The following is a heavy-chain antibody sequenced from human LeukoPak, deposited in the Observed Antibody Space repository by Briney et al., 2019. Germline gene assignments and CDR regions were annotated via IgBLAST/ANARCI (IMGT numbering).Heavy chain of an antibody. CDR3: ARDLMYSSGWPWHFQH. CDR1: GFTFSSYS. J-gene: IGHJ1*01. Sequence: GGSLRLFCAASGFTFSSYSMNWVRRAPGKGLEWVSSISSSSSYIYYADSVKGRFTISRDNAKNSLYLQMNSLRAEDTAVYYCARDLMYSSGWPWHFQHWGQGTLVTVSS. D-gene: IGHD6-19*01. CDR2: ISSSSSYI. V-gene: IGHV3-21*01.